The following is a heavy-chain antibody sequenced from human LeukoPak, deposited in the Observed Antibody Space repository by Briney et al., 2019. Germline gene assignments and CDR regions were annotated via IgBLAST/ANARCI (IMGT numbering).Heavy chain of an antibody. CDR1: GFTFDDYA. J-gene: IGHJ4*02. CDR3: ARGPYSSGWGPYYFDY. V-gene: IGHV3-43*02. CDR2: ISGDGGST. Sequence: GGSLRLSCAASGFTFDDYAMHWVRQAPGKGLEWVSLISGDGGSTYYADSVKGRFTISRDNSKNSLYLQMNSLRAEDTAVYYCARGPYSSGWGPYYFDYWGQGTLVTVSS. D-gene: IGHD6-19*01.